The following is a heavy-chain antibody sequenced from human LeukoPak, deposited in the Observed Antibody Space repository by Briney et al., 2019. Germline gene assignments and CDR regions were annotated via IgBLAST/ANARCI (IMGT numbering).Heavy chain of an antibody. CDR2: INPNSGGT. V-gene: IGHV1-2*02. D-gene: IGHD3-10*01. CDR3: ARDFTMVRGVIMSYMDV. Sequence: GASVKVSCKASGYTFTGYYMHWVRQAPGQGLEWMGWINPNSGGTNYAQKFQGRVTMTRDTSISTAYMELSRLRSDDTAVYYCARDFTMVRGVIMSYMDVWGKGPRSPSP. CDR1: GYTFTGYY. J-gene: IGHJ6*03.